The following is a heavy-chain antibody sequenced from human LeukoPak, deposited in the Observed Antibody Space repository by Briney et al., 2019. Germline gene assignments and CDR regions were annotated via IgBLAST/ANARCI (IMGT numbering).Heavy chain of an antibody. D-gene: IGHD1-26*01. CDR2: ISGSGGST. V-gene: IGHV3-23*01. Sequence: PGGSLRLSCTVPGFTVSSNYMSWVRQAPGKGLEWVSAISGSGGSTYYADSVKGRFTISRDNSKNTLYLQMNSLRAEDTALYYCANHRSWELLDYWGQGTMVTVSS. CDR3: ANHRSWELLDY. J-gene: IGHJ4*02. CDR1: GFTVSSNY.